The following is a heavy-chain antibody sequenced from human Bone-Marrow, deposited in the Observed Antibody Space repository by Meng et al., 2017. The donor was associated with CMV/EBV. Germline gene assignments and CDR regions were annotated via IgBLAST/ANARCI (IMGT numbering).Heavy chain of an antibody. CDR1: GFTFSSYA. V-gene: IGHV3-23*01. Sequence: GESLKISCAASGFTFSSYAMSWVRQAPGKGLEWVSAISGSGGSTYYADSVKGRFTISRDNSKNTLYLQMNGLRAEDTAVYYCASPLGYCSSTSCYTPLVHDYWGQGTLVTVSS. CDR2: ISGSGGST. J-gene: IGHJ4*02. D-gene: IGHD2-2*02. CDR3: ASPLGYCSSTSCYTPLVHDY.